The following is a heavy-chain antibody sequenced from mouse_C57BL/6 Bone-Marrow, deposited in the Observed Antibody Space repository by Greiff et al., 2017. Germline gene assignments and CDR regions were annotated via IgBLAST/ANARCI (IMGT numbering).Heavy chain of an antibody. Sequence: QVTLKASGPGLVAPSQSLSITCTVSGFSFTSYAISWVRQPPGKGLEWLGVIWNGGGTNYNSALTFRLSTSKDNSKSQVFLKMNSLQTDDTARYYCARNAGSYAMDYWGQGTSVTVSS. CDR3: ARNAGSYAMDY. J-gene: IGHJ4*01. CDR2: IWNGGGT. V-gene: IGHV2-9-1*01. CDR1: GFSFTSYA.